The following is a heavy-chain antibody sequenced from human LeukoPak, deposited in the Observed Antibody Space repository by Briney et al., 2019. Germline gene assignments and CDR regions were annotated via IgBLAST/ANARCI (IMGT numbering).Heavy chain of an antibody. J-gene: IGHJ4*02. V-gene: IGHV1-2*06. Sequence: ASVKVSCKASGYTFTGYYMHWVRQAPGQGLEWMGRINPNSGGTNYAQKFQGRVTMTRDTSISTAYMALSRRRSDDTAVYYCARTHGDSEASRYWGQGTLVTVSS. D-gene: IGHD4-17*01. CDR1: GYTFTGYY. CDR2: INPNSGGT. CDR3: ARTHGDSEASRY.